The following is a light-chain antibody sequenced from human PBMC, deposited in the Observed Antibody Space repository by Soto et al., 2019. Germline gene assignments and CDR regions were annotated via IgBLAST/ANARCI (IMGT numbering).Light chain of an antibody. CDR1: QSVSID. Sequence: EIVTKQSPAPLTLSRWERATLHXRASQSVSIDLSLYQQKPGXAPRXXXDGXSTSANGSPVSFSGSASGTEFTRTISSRQSDDCNRYYLQQYNKGTRTFGQGTKVDIK. V-gene: IGKV3-15*01. CDR2: GXS. CDR3: QQYNKGTRT. J-gene: IGKJ1*01.